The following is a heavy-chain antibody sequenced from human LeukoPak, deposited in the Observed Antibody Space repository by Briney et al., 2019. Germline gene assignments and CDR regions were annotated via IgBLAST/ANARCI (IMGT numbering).Heavy chain of an antibody. CDR2: INHSGST. J-gene: IGHJ4*02. Sequence: KPSETLSLICAVYGGSFSGYYWRWIGEPPGKGLEWNGEINHSGSTNYNPSLKRRVTISVDASKNQFSLKLSSVTAADTAVYYCGRGHWLGSFFDYWGQGTLVTVSS. V-gene: IGHV4-34*01. CDR3: GRGHWLGSFFDY. CDR1: GGSFSGYY. D-gene: IGHD3-9*01.